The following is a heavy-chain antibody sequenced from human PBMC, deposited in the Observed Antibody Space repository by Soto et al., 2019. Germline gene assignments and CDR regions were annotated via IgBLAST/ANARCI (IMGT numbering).Heavy chain of an antibody. V-gene: IGHV3-23*01. Sequence: PGGSLRLSCAASGFTFSSYAMSWVRQAPGKGLEWVSAISGSGGSTYYADSVKGRFTISRDNSKNTLYLQMNSLRAEDTAVYYCAKDPDSYYYDSSGYYQPDYWGQGTLVTVSS. CDR3: AKDPDSYYYDSSGYYQPDY. CDR1: GFTFSSYA. J-gene: IGHJ4*02. D-gene: IGHD3-22*01. CDR2: ISGSGGST.